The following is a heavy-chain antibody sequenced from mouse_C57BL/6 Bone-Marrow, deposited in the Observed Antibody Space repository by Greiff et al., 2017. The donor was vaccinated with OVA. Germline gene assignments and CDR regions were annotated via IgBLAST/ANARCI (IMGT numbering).Heavy chain of an antibody. D-gene: IGHD4-1*02. CDR3: ALLNWAWFAY. Sequence: EVQLVESGGGLVQPGGSLKLSCAASGFTFSDYYMYWVRQTPEKRLEWVAYISNGGGSTYYPDTLKGRFTISRDNAKNTLYLQMSRLKSEDTAMYYCALLNWAWFAYWGQGTLVTVSA. CDR2: ISNGGGST. CDR1: GFTFSDYY. J-gene: IGHJ3*01. V-gene: IGHV5-12*01.